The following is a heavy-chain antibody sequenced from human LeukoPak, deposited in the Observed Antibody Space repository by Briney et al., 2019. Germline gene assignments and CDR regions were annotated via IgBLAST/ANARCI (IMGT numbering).Heavy chain of an antibody. D-gene: IGHD2-2*01. CDR1: GGTFSSYA. CDR3: ASEEPAAPGPPYYYYYYGMDV. V-gene: IGHV1-69*06. J-gene: IGHJ6*04. CDR2: IIPIFGTA. Sequence: SVKVSWKASGGTFSSYAISWVRQAPGQGLEWMGGIIPIFGTANYAQKFQGRVTITADKSTSTAYMELSSLRSEDTAVYYCASEEPAAPGPPYYYYYYGMDVWGKGTTVTVSS.